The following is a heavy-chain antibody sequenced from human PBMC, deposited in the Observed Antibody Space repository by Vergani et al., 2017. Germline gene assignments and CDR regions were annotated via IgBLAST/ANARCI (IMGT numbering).Heavy chain of an antibody. CDR3: ARAAGTYYYDSSGYDAFDI. CDR2: ISAYNGNT. Sequence: QVQLVQSGAEVKKPGASVKVSCKASGYTFTRYGISLVRQAPGQGLEWMGWISAYNGNTNYAQKLQGRVTMTTDTSTSTAYMELRSLRSDDTAVYYCARAAGTYYYDSSGYDAFDIWGQGTMVTVSS. V-gene: IGHV1-18*04. CDR1: GYTFTRYG. D-gene: IGHD3-22*01. J-gene: IGHJ3*02.